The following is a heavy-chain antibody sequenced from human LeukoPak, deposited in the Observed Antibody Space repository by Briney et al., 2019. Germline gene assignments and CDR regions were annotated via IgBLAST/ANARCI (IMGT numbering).Heavy chain of an antibody. Sequence: SVKVSCKASGGTFSSYAISWVRQAPGQGLEWMGGIIPIFGTANYAQKFQGRVTITADESASTAYMELSSLRSEDTAVYYCATPSVSNYGVWWFDPWGQGTLVTVSS. CDR1: GGTFSSYA. CDR2: IIPIFGTA. J-gene: IGHJ5*02. D-gene: IGHD4-11*01. CDR3: ATPSVSNYGVWWFDP. V-gene: IGHV1-69*13.